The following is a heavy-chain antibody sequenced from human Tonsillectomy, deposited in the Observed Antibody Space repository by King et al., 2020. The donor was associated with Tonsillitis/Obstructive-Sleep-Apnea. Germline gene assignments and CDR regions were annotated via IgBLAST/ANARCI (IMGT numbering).Heavy chain of an antibody. CDR3: AKAVRGFSYGNFDY. J-gene: IGHJ4*02. V-gene: IGHV3-43*02. CDR2: ISGDGGST. D-gene: IGHD5-18*01. CDR1: GFTFDDYA. Sequence: VQLVESGGGVVQPGGSLRLSCAASGFTFDDYAMHWVRQAPGKGLEWVSLISGDGGSTYYADSVKGRFTISRDNSKNYLYLQMNSLRTEDTALYYCAKAVRGFSYGNFDYWGQGTLVTVSS.